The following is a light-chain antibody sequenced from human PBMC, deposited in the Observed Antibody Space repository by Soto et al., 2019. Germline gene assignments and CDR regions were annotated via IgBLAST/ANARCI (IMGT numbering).Light chain of an antibody. CDR2: AAS. J-gene: IGKJ1*01. Sequence: DIQMTQSPSSLSASLGDRVTITCRASQSISSYLNWYQQKPGKAPKLLIYAASSLQSGVPSRFSGSRSGTEFTLTISSLQPDDFATYYCQQYNSYSWTFGQGTKVDIK. CDR3: QQYNSYSWT. CDR1: QSISSY. V-gene: IGKV1-39*01.